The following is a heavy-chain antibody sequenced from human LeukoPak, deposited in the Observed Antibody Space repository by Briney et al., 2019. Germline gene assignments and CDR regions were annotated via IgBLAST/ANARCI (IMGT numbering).Heavy chain of an antibody. D-gene: IGHD4-23*01. CDR3: ASDLSTVGNSGYYFDY. V-gene: IGHV3-21*01. CDR2: ISSSSSYI. J-gene: IGHJ4*02. Sequence: GGSLRLSCAASGFTFSSYSMNWVRQAPGKGLEWVSSISSSSSYIYYADSVKGRFTISRDNAKNSLYLQMNSLRAEDTAVYYCASDLSTVGNSGYYFDYWGQGTLVTVSS. CDR1: GFTFSSYS.